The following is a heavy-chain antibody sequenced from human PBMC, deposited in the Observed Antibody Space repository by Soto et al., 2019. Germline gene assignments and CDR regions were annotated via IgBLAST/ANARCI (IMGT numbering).Heavy chain of an antibody. CDR3: ARGHKERRIGQLVDYYYGMDV. D-gene: IGHD6-6*01. V-gene: IGHV4-34*01. CDR1: GGSFSGYY. CDR2: INHSGST. J-gene: IGHJ6*02. Sequence: SETLSLTCAVYGGSFSGYYWSWIRQPPGKGLEWIGEINHSGSTNYNPSLKSRVTISVDTSKNQFSLKLSSVTAADTAVYYCARGHKERRIGQLVDYYYGMDVWGQGTTVTVSS.